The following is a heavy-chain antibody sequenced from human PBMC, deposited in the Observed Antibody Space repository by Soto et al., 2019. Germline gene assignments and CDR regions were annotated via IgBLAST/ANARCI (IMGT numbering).Heavy chain of an antibody. CDR1: GFIFSSDG. D-gene: IGHD2-2*01. V-gene: IGHV3-30*03. Sequence: QVQLVESGGGVVQPGRSLRLSCEASGFIFSSDGMHWVRQAPGKGLEWVELITYDGSNADYADAVKGRFTISREDSENTLYLQMNSLRSEDTALYYCARDRGYQLRLDYGMDVWGQGTTVTVSS. J-gene: IGHJ6*02. CDR2: ITYDGSNA. CDR3: ARDRGYQLRLDYGMDV.